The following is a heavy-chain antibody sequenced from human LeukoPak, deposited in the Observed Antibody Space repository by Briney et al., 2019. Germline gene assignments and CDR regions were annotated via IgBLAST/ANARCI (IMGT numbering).Heavy chain of an antibody. V-gene: IGHV6-1*01. CDR1: GDSVSSNSAA. D-gene: IGHD5-12*01. CDR3: ARETIFLGEYSGARGGWSFYYYYGMDV. CDR2: AYYTSKRYN. J-gene: IGHJ6*02. Sequence: SQTLSLTCAISGDSVSSNSAAWNWIRQSPSRGLEGLGRAYYTSKRYNDYAVYVKSRITLNPDTSKNQVPLRLNTVTPEDTAVYYCARETIFLGEYSGARGGWSFYYYYGMDVWGQGTTVTVSS.